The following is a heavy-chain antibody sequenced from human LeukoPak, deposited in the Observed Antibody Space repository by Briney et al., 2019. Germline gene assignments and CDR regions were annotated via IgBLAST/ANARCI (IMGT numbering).Heavy chain of an antibody. CDR2: IYSGGST. J-gene: IGHJ4*02. CDR1: GFTVSTNS. D-gene: IGHD3-22*01. CDR3: AYDSSGYPDY. Sequence: GGSLRLSCTVSGFTVSTNSMSWVRQTPGKGLEWVSFIYSGGSTHYSDSVKGRFTISRDNSKNTLYLQMNSLRAEDTAVYYCAYDSSGYPDYWGQGTLVTVSS. V-gene: IGHV3-53*01.